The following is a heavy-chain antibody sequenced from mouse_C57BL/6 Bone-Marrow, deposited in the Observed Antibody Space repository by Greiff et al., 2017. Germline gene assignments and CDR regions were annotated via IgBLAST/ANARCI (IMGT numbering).Heavy chain of an antibody. CDR2: ISSGSSTI. J-gene: IGHJ3*01. D-gene: IGHD1-1*01. Sequence: EVQGVESGGGLVKPGGSLKLSCAASGFTFSDYGMHWVRQAPEKGLEWVAYISSGSSTIYYADTVKGRFPISRDNAKNTLFLQMTSLRSEDTAMYYCARGEYGSSFAYWGQGTLVTVSA. V-gene: IGHV5-17*01. CDR1: GFTFSDYG. CDR3: ARGEYGSSFAY.